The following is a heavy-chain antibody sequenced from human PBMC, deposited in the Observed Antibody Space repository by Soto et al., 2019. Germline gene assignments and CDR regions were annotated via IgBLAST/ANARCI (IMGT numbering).Heavy chain of an antibody. J-gene: IGHJ4*02. V-gene: IGHV4-34*01. CDR2: SNHRGDT. CDR3: AAIASLGTVVY. CDR1: GVSFGPYY. D-gene: IGHD2-8*02. Sequence: QVQLQQWGAGLLKPSETLSLTCVVYGVSFGPYYWSWIRQPPGKGLEWIGESNHRGDTNDNPSLKSRVTISADTPQIQFSLRLTSVTAADTAVYCCAAIASLGTVVYWGQGTLVTVSS.